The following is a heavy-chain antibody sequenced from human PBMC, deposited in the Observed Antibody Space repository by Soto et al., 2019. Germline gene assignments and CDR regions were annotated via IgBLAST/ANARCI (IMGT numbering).Heavy chain of an antibody. CDR1: GGTFSSYA. CDR3: ARVPLYSSSWQPFDY. V-gene: IGHV1-69*01. CDR2: IIPIFGTA. D-gene: IGHD6-13*01. Sequence: QVQLVQSGAAAKKPGASVKVSCKASGGTFSSYAISWVRQAPGQGLEWMGWIIPIFGTANYAQKFHGRVTITADESTSTADMELSTLRSEDTAVYYCARVPLYSSSWQPFDYWGQGTLVTVSS. J-gene: IGHJ4*02.